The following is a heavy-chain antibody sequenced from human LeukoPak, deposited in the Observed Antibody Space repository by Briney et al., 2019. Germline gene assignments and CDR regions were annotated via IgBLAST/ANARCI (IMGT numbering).Heavy chain of an antibody. J-gene: IGHJ4*02. Sequence: GGSLRLSCAASGFTFSSYSMNWVRQAPGKELEWVSYISSSSSTIYYADSVKGRFTISRDNAKNSLYLQMNSLRAEDTAVCYCARAGIVGATDYWGQGTLVTVSS. CDR1: GFTFSSYS. CDR3: ARAGIVGATDY. V-gene: IGHV3-48*01. D-gene: IGHD1-26*01. CDR2: ISSSSSTI.